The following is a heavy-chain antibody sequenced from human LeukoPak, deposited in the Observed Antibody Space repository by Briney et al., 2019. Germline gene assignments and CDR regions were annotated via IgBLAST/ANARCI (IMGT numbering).Heavy chain of an antibody. CDR3: TIEFIMITFGGVIAHFDY. Sequence: GGSLRLSCAASGFTFSNAWMSWVRQAPGKGLEWVGRIKSKTDGGTTDYAAPVKGRFTISRDDSKNTLYLQMNSLKTEDTAVYYCTIEFIMITFGGVIAHFDYWGQGTLVTVSS. D-gene: IGHD3-16*02. CDR1: GFTFSNAW. CDR2: IKSKTDGGTT. V-gene: IGHV3-15*01. J-gene: IGHJ4*02.